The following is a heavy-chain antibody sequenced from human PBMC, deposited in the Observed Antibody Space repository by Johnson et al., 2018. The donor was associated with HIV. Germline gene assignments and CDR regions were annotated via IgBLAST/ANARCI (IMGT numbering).Heavy chain of an antibody. D-gene: IGHD6-6*01. V-gene: IGHV3-33*08. CDR1: GFTFSSYA. CDR2: MWYDGSNK. J-gene: IGHJ3*02. CDR3: TTTLIAARDAFDI. Sequence: QVQLLESGGGVVQPGRSLRLSCAASGFTFSSYAMHWVRQAPGKGLEWVAVMWYDGSNKYYADSVKGRFTISRDNSKNTLYLQMNSLKTEDTAVYYCTTTLIAARDAFDIWGQGTMVTVSS.